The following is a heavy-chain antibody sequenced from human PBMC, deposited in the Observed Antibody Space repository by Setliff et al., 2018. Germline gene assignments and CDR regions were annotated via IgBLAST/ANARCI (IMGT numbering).Heavy chain of an antibody. CDR3: AHRRAAAGAEG. V-gene: IGHV4-34*01. D-gene: IGHD6-13*01. J-gene: IGHJ4*02. CDR2: INHSGST. CDR1: GGSFSTYY. Sequence: NPSETLSLTCAVYGGSFSTYYWIWIRQPPGKGLEWIGEINHSGSTNYNPSLKSRVTISVDTSKNQFSLKLSSVTAADTAVYYCAHRRAAAGAEGWGQGTLVTVSS.